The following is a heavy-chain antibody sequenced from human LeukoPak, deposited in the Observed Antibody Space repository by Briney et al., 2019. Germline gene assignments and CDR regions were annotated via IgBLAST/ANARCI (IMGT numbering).Heavy chain of an antibody. CDR2: IDSSSATT. D-gene: IGHD3-3*01. CDR1: GFAFSYYS. CDR3: AGSTVWSGIFQY. J-gene: IGHJ1*01. Sequence: GGSLRLSCAASGFAFSYYSMTWVRQAPGKGLEWVSYIDSSSATTYYADSVKGRFIISRDNAKNSLFLQINSLRAEDTAVYYCAGSTVWSGIFQYWGQGTLVTVSS. V-gene: IGHV3-48*01.